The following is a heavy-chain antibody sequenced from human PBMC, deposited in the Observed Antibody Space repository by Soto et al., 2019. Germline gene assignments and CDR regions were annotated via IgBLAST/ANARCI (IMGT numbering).Heavy chain of an antibody. J-gene: IGHJ4*02. D-gene: IGHD6-19*01. CDR3: ASRLRSYSSETFDY. CDR2: IYYSGST. V-gene: IGHV4-39*01. CDR1: GGSISSSSYY. Sequence: QLQLQESGPGLVKPSETLSLTCTVSGGSISSSSYYWGWIRQPPGKGLEWIGSIYYSGSTYYNPSLNSRVTISVGTSKNQFFLKLSSVTAADTAVYYCASRLRSYSSETFDYWGQGTLVTVSS.